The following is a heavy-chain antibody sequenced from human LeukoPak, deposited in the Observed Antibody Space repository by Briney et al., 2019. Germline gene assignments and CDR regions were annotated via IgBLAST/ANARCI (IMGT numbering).Heavy chain of an antibody. Sequence: ASVKVSCKASGGTFSSYAISWVRQAPGQGLEWMGGIIPIFGTANYAQKFQGRVTITADESTSTAYMELSSLRSEDTAVYYCARVAPYDILTGYYPFDYWGQGTLVTVSS. D-gene: IGHD3-9*01. J-gene: IGHJ4*02. CDR3: ARVAPYDILTGYYPFDY. CDR2: IIPIFGTA. V-gene: IGHV1-69*13. CDR1: GGTFSSYA.